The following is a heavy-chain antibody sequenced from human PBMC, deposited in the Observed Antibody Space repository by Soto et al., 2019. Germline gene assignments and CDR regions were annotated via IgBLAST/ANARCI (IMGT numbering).Heavy chain of an antibody. D-gene: IGHD2-8*01. CDR3: WKILSCSDGVCPDTIDD. Sequence: QVQLVESGGGVVQPGRSLRLSCAASGFVFSIYGMHWVRQAPGKGLEWVADISYDGSKKHYAVSVKGRFTITRDNTRNTLYLQMNSLRTEDTAVYYFWKILSCSDGVCPDTIDDGGQGTLVNVSP. CDR1: GFVFSIYG. CDR2: ISYDGSKK. J-gene: IGHJ4*02. V-gene: IGHV3-30*18.